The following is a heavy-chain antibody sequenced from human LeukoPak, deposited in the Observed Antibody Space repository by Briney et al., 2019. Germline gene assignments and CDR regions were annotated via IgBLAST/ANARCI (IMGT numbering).Heavy chain of an antibody. CDR3: ARGSGPYYFDY. V-gene: IGHV4-34*01. J-gene: IGHJ4*02. D-gene: IGHD6-19*01. Sequence: SETLSLTCAVYGGSFSGYYWSWIRQPPGKGLEWIGEINHSGSTYYNPSLKSRVTISVDTSKNQFSLKLSSVTAADTAVYYCARGSGPYYFDYWGQGTLVAVSS. CDR2: INHSGST. CDR1: GGSFSGYY.